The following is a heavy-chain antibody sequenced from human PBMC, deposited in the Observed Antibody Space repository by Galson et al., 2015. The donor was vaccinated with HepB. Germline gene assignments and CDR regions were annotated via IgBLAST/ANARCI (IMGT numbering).Heavy chain of an antibody. CDR3: ARTYFDFGSGYREPYYGMDI. V-gene: IGHV2-70*01. Sequence: PALVKPTQTLTLTCTFSGFSLSTTGMCVSWIRQPPGKALEWLALIHWDDDKYYSTSLKTRLTISKDTSKKQVVLTMTKMDPVDTATYYCARTYFDFGSGYREPYYGMDIWGQGTTVTVS. D-gene: IGHD3-3*01. CDR2: IHWDDDK. J-gene: IGHJ6*02. CDR1: GFSLSTTGMC.